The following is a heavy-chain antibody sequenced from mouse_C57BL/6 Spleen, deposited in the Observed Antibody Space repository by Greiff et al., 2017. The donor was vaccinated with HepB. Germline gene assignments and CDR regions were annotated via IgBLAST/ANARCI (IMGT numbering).Heavy chain of an antibody. J-gene: IGHJ2*01. CDR2: INPSTGGT. CDR3: AREMAYGSSLDY. CDR1: GYSFTGYY. Sequence: EVKLQQSGPELVKPGASVKISCKASGYSFTGYYMNWVKQSPEKSLEWIGEINPSTGGTTYNQKFKAKATLTVDKSSSTAYMQLKSLTSEDSAVYYCAREMAYGSSLDYWGQGTTLTVSS. V-gene: IGHV1-42*01. D-gene: IGHD1-1*01.